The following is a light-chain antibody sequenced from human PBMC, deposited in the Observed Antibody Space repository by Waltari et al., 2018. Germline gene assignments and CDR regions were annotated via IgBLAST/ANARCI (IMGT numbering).Light chain of an antibody. J-gene: IGLJ2*01. CDR2: EVS. CDR3: SSFAGSSQML. CDR1: SSDVGGFDY. V-gene: IGLV2-8*01. Sequence: QSALTQPPSASGSPGQSVTISCTGTSSDVGGFDYVSWYQQHPGKVPRLMIYEVSKRPSGGPERFSGSKSGNTASLTVSGLQVEDEADYYCSSFAGSSQMLFGGGTKLTVL.